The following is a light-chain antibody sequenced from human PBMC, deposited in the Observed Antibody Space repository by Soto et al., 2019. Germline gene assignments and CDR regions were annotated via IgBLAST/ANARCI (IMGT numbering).Light chain of an antibody. J-gene: IGKJ4*01. CDR3: QQYGTSPPLT. CDR1: QSVSNNY. V-gene: IGKV3-20*01. CDR2: GAS. Sequence: EIVLMQSPGTLSLSPGKRATLSCRASQSVSNNYVAWYQQKPGQAPRLLIAGASSRATGIPDRFSGSGSGTDFTLTIRRLEPEDFAVYYCQQYGTSPPLTFGGGTKVEIK.